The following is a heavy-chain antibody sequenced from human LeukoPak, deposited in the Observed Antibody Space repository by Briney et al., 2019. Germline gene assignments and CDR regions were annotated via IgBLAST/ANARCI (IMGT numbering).Heavy chain of an antibody. D-gene: IGHD3-22*01. CDR1: GGSISSGSYY. Sequence: SQTLSLTCTVSGGSISSGSYYWSWIRQPAGKGLEWIGRIYTSGSTNYNPSLKSRVTISVDTSKNQFSLKLSSVTAADTAVYYCARAPTYDSSASYYMDVWGKGTTVTVSS. V-gene: IGHV4-61*02. J-gene: IGHJ6*03. CDR2: IYTSGST. CDR3: ARAPTYDSSASYYMDV.